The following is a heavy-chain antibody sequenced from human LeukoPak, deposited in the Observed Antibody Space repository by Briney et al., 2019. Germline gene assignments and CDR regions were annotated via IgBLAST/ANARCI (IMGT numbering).Heavy chain of an antibody. CDR3: VRDSSSLY. Sequence: GSLRLSCAASGFTVSSNYMSWVRQAPGKGLEWVSVIYNGGSTYYADSVKGRFIISRDNAKNTLYLQMSSLRAEDTAVYYCVRDSSSLYWGQGTLVTVSS. D-gene: IGHD6-6*01. V-gene: IGHV3-53*01. CDR1: GFTVSSNY. J-gene: IGHJ4*02. CDR2: IYNGGST.